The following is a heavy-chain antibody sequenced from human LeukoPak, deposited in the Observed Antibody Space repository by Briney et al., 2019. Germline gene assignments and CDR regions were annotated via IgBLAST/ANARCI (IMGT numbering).Heavy chain of an antibody. CDR2: IRHDGTET. V-gene: IGHV3-30*02. D-gene: IGHD3-10*01. CDR1: GFSFSSYG. J-gene: IGHJ6*02. Sequence: GGSLRLSCAASGFSFSSYGMHWLRQAPGKGPESVALIRHDGTETYHADSVKGRFTISRDDSKSTFYLQMNGLRPEDTAVYYCAKANRDHLSHYYGVDVWGPGTTV. CDR3: AKANRDHLSHYYGVDV.